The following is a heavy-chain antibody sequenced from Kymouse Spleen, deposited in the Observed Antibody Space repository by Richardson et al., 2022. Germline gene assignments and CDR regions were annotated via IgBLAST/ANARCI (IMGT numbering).Heavy chain of an antibody. Sequence: QVQLQESGPGLVKPSETLSLTCTVSGGSVSSGSYYWSWIRQPPGKGLEWIGYIYYSGSTNYNPSLKSRVTISVDTSKNQFSLKLSSVTAADTAVYYCARDNTMVRGVINYYYGMDVWGQGTTVTVSS. CDR1: GGSVSSGSYY. D-gene: IGHD3-10*01. J-gene: IGHJ6*02. V-gene: IGHV4-61*01. CDR2: IYYSGST. CDR3: ARDNTMVRGVINYYYGMDV.